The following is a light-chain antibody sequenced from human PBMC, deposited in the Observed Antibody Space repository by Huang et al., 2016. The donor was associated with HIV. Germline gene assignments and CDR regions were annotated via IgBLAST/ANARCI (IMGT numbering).Light chain of an antibody. CDR1: QAISNY. J-gene: IGKJ4*01. CDR2: HAS. CDR3: QKYDSAPPLT. Sequence: DIQMTQSPSSLSASVGDRGTITCRACQAISNYLSWYKQRPGKVPTLLIFHASTLQSGVQSRFSGSGSGTDFTLTISSLQTEDVATYYCQKYDSAPPLTFGGGTKVEIK. V-gene: IGKV1-27*01.